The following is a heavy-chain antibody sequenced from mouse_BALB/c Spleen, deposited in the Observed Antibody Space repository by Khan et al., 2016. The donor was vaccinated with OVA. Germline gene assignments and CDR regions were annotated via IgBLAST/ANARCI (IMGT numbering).Heavy chain of an antibody. D-gene: IGHD1-1*01. CDR2: ISYSGNT. CDR1: GYSITSDYA. J-gene: IGHJ2*02. V-gene: IGHV3-2*02. Sequence: EVQLQESGPGLVKPSQSLSLTCTVTGYSITSDYAWNWIRQFPGNNLEWMGFISYSGNTKYNTALKRRFYITRDTSKNQFFLQLNSVTTEDTVTYYCARVYGGDFDYWGQGTSRTGSS. CDR3: ARVYGGDFDY.